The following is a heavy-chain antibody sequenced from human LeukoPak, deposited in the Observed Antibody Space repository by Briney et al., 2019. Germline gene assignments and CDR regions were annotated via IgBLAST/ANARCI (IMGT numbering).Heavy chain of an antibody. CDR1: GFTFSSYS. CDR3: ARGDAWGWFDP. D-gene: IGHD1-26*01. CDR2: ISSSSSYI. J-gene: IGHJ5*02. Sequence: PGGSLRLSCAAPGFTFSSYSMNWVRQAPGKGLEWVSSISSSSSYIYYADSVKGRFTISRDNAKNSLYLQMNSLRAEDTAVYYCARGDAWGWFDPWGQGTLVTVSS. V-gene: IGHV3-21*01.